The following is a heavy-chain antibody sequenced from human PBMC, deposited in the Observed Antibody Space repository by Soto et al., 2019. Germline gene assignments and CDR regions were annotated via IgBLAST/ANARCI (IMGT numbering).Heavy chain of an antibody. Sequence: GGSLRLSCAASGFTFSSYGMSWVRQAPGKGLEWVSAISGSGTSTYYADSVKGRFTISRDISKKTLYLQMNYLRAEDTAVYYCAKAESRYFDWLSTPLDYWGQGTLVTVSS. CDR3: AKAESRYFDWLSTPLDY. D-gene: IGHD3-9*01. CDR2: ISGSGTST. V-gene: IGHV3-23*01. J-gene: IGHJ4*02. CDR1: GFTFSSYG.